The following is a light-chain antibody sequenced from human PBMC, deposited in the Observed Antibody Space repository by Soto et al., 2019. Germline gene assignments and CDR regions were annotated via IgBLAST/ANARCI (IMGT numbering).Light chain of an antibody. CDR3: QQYSNWPPIT. Sequence: IVMTQSPATLSMSPWERATLSCRASQSVRSNLAWYHQKPGQAPRLLIYGASTRATGIPARFSGSGSGTEFTLTISSLQSEDFAVYYCQQYSNWPPITFGQGTRLEIK. CDR1: QSVRSN. CDR2: GAS. V-gene: IGKV3D-15*01. J-gene: IGKJ5*01.